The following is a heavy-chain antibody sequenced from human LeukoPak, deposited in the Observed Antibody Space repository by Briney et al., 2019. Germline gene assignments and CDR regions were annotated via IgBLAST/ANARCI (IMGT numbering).Heavy chain of an antibody. V-gene: IGHV3-74*01. CDR1: GFTFSIYW. CDR2: INSDGSST. CDR3: ARDSYCGGDCYSSPNYYYYGMDV. J-gene: IGHJ6*02. D-gene: IGHD2-21*02. Sequence: GRSLRLSCAASGFTFSIYWMHWVRQAPGKGLVWVSRINSDGSSTSYADSVKGRFTISRDNAKNTLYLQMNSLRAEDTAVYYCARDSYCGGDCYSSPNYYYYGMDVWGQGTTVTVSS.